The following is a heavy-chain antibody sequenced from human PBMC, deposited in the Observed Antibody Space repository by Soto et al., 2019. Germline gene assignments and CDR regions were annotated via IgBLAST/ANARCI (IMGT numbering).Heavy chain of an antibody. CDR2: IYYSGST. D-gene: IGHD6-13*01. J-gene: IGHJ4*02. V-gene: IGHV4-59*12. Sequence: PSETLSLTCTVSCGSISSYYWSWIRQPPGKGLEWIGYIYYSGSTNYNPSLKSRVTISVDISKKSFSLTLTSVTAADTAVYYCARSNNWYRFDTWGQGALVTVSS. CDR3: ARSNNWYRFDT. CDR1: CGSISSYY.